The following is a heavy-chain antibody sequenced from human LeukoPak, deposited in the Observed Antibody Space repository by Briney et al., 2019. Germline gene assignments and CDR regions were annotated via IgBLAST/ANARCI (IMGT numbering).Heavy chain of an antibody. CDR2: INPNSGGT. V-gene: IGHV1-2*02. D-gene: IGHD6-19*01. Sequence: ASVKVSCKASGYTFTGYYTHWVRQAPGQGLEWMGWINPNSGGTNYAQKFQGRVTMTRDTSISTAYMELSRLRSDDTAVYYCARAKAVAGTFDYWGQGTLVTVSS. J-gene: IGHJ4*02. CDR3: ARAKAVAGTFDY. CDR1: GYTFTGYY.